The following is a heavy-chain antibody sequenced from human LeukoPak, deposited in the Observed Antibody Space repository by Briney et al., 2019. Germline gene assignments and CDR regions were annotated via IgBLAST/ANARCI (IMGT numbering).Heavy chain of an antibody. D-gene: IGHD2-21*01. V-gene: IGHV3-11*03. Sequence: GGSLRLSCAASGFTFSDYYMSWIRQAPGKGLGWVSFISSSSSYTNYADSVKGRFTISRDNAKNSLYLQMNSLRAEDTAVYYCARMYSFGMDVWGQGTPVTVSS. CDR2: ISSSSSYT. J-gene: IGHJ6*02. CDR3: ARMYSFGMDV. CDR1: GFTFSDYY.